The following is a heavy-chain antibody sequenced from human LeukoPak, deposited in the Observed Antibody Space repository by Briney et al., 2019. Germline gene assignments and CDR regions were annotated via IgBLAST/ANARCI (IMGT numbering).Heavy chain of an antibody. Sequence: ASVKVSCKASGGTFGSYAISWVRQAPGQGLEWMGGIIPIFGTANYAQKFQGRVTITADESTSTAYMELSSLRSEDTAVYYCARGGGYSYGSHYYYGMDVWGQGTTVTVSS. CDR3: ARGGGYSYGSHYYYGMDV. J-gene: IGHJ6*02. D-gene: IGHD5-18*01. CDR2: IIPIFGTA. V-gene: IGHV1-69*13. CDR1: GGTFGSYA.